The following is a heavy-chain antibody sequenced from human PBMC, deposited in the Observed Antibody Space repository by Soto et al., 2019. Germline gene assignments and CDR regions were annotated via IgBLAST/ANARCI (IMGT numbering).Heavy chain of an antibody. CDR2: IIPILGIA. V-gene: IGHV1-69*02. Sequence: ASVKVSCKASGGTFSSYTISWVRQAPGQGLEWMGRIIPILGIANYAQKFQGRVTITADKSTSTAYMELSSLRSEDTAVYYCATGPYNWNYDTPNYDYWGQGTLVTVSS. J-gene: IGHJ4*02. D-gene: IGHD1-7*01. CDR3: ATGPYNWNYDTPNYDY. CDR1: GGTFSSYT.